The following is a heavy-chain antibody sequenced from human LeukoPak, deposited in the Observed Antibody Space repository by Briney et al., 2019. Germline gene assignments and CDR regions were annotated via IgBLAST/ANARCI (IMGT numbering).Heavy chain of an antibody. D-gene: IGHD3-3*01. CDR1: GYTLTELS. J-gene: IGHJ4*02. CDR2: INPNSGGT. V-gene: IGHV1-2*02. Sequence: ASVKVSCKVSGYTLTELSMHWVRQAPGQGLEWMGWINPNSGGTNYAQKFQGRVTMARDTSISTAYMELSRLRSDDTAVYYCARSGHYDFWSGYVPLDYWGQGTLVTVSS. CDR3: ARSGHYDFWSGYVPLDY.